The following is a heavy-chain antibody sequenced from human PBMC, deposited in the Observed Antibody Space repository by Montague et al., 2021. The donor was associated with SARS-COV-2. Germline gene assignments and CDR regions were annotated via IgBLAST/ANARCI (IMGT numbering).Heavy chain of an antibody. V-gene: IGHV4-34*01. CDR1: SSSFLPYY. CDR2: VNPSGNA. CDR3: AVVDILTGYSLNY. Sequence: SETLSLTCAVNSSSFLPYYWSWIRQPPGGGLEWIGEVNPSGNAFYNSSLNSRVTISVSTSRNQFSLKVSSVTAAETAMYYCAVVDILTGYSLNYWGQGTLVTVSS. J-gene: IGHJ4*02. D-gene: IGHD3-9*01.